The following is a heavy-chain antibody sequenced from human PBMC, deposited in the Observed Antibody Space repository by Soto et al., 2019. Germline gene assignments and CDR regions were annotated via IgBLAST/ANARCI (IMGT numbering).Heavy chain of an antibody. Sequence: QVQLQESGPGLVKPSETLSLTCTVSGGSISSYYWSWIRQPPGKGLEWIGYIYYSGSTNYNPSLKGRVPISVDTSKHQFSLKLSSVTAADTAVYYCARGRGYGSGRYDYWGQGTLVTVSS. D-gene: IGHD3-10*01. CDR1: GGSISSYY. V-gene: IGHV4-59*01. CDR2: IYYSGST. CDR3: ARGRGYGSGRYDY. J-gene: IGHJ4*02.